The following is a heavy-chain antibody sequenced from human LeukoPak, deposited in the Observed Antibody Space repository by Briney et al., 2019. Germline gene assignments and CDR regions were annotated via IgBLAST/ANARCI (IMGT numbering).Heavy chain of an antibody. CDR1: GFTFSSYE. CDR3: AELGITMIGGV. V-gene: IGHV3-48*03. D-gene: IGHD3-10*02. J-gene: IGHJ6*04. Sequence: GGSLRLSCAASGFTFSSYEMNWVCQAPGKGLEWVSYIGSSDSTIYYADSVKGRFTISRDNAKNSLYLQMNSLRAEDTAVYYCAELGITMIGGVWGKGTTVTISS. CDR2: IGSSDSTI.